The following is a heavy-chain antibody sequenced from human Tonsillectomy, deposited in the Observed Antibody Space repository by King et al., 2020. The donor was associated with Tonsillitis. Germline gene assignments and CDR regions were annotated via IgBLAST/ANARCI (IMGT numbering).Heavy chain of an antibody. CDR2: IYPGDSDT. CDR1: GYSFTSYW. J-gene: IGHJ4*02. D-gene: IGHD2-21*02. V-gene: IGHV5-51*07. CDR3: ARPRQCGSDCYSHYYFDY. Sequence: VQLVESGAEVKKPGESLKISCKGSGYSFTSYWIGWVHQMPGKGLEWMGIIYPGDSDTRYSPSFQGPVTISAAKSIRTAYLQWSSLKASDTAMYYCARPRQCGSDCYSHYYFDYCGQRALVTVSS.